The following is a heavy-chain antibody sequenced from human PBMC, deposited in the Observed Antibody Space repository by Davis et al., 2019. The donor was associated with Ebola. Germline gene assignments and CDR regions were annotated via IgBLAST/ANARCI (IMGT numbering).Heavy chain of an antibody. J-gene: IGHJ3*02. CDR1: GLTFGAGF. CDR3: ARDCGGYCYSDAFDI. D-gene: IGHD2-21*01. CDR2: SGGRSLQA. Sequence: GGSLRLSCAASGLTFGAGFMSWIRQVPGKGLEWVSYSGGRSLQASYADSVKGRFTISGDSASNSLYLQMNSLRVEDTAVYYCARDCGGYCYSDAFDIWGQGTMVTVSS. V-gene: IGHV3-11*06.